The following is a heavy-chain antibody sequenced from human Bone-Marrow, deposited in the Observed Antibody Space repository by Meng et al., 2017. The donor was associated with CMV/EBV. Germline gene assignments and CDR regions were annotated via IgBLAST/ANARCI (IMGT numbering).Heavy chain of an antibody. CDR3: ARALNYYGSGSHSG. V-gene: IGHV4-4*02. J-gene: IGHJ4*02. CDR1: GGSISSSNW. D-gene: IGHD3-10*01. CDR2: IYHSGST. Sequence: SETLSLTCAVSGGSISSSNWWSWVRQPPGKGLEWIGEIYHSGSTNYNPSLKSRVTISVDKSKNQFSLKLSSVTAADTAVYYCARALNYYGSGSHSGWGQGTRVTVSS.